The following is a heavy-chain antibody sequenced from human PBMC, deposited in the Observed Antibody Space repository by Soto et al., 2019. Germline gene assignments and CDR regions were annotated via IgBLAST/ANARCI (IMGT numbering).Heavy chain of an antibody. D-gene: IGHD3-22*01. V-gene: IGHV3-30-3*02. J-gene: IGHJ4*02. CDR3: AKIESRFFYDSTGYYPFDY. CDR2: LSYEGNYT. Sequence: GGSLRLSCAASGFTFSSYAMHWVRQAPGKELEWVADLSYEGNYTYYADSVMGRFTISRDNSKNTVYLQMNSPRAEDTAVYYCAKIESRFFYDSTGYYPFDYWGQGTLVTVPQ. CDR1: GFTFSSYA.